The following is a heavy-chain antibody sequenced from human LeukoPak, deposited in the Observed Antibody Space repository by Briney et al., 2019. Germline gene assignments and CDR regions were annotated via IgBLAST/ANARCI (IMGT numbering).Heavy chain of an antibody. V-gene: IGHV3-9*03. CDR1: GFTFDDYA. D-gene: IGHD3-3*01. J-gene: IGHJ3*02. CDR2: ISWNSGSI. Sequence: PGGSLRLSCAASGFTFDDYAMHWVRQAPGKGLEGVSGISWNSGSIGYADSVKGRFTISRDNAKNSLYLQMNSLRAEDMALYYCAKETSPIFGHAFDIWGQGTMVTVSS. CDR3: AKETSPIFGHAFDI.